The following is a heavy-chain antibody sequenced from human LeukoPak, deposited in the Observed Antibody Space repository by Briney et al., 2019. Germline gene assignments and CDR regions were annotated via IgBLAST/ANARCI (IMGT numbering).Heavy chain of an antibody. CDR1: GFTFSTYG. CDR3: ATDEGGYNY. CDR2: IRSDGSIK. V-gene: IGHV3-30*02. Sequence: GGSLRLSCVASGFTFSTYGMHWVRQAPGKGLEWVAFIRSDGSIKYYADFVKGRFTISRDNSKNTLYLQMNSLRAEDTAVYYCATDEGGYNYWGQGTLVTVSS. J-gene: IGHJ4*02. D-gene: IGHD5-18*01.